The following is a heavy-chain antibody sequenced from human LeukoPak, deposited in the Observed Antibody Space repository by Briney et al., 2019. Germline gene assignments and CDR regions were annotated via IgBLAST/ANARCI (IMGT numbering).Heavy chain of an antibody. CDR3: ARQLPYYDFWSGYYRGNWFDP. V-gene: IGHV4-39*01. D-gene: IGHD3-3*01. J-gene: IGHJ5*02. CDR2: IYYSGST. CDR1: GGSISSSGYY. Sequence: SETLSLTRTASGGSISSSGYYWGWLRQPPGKGLEWIGSIYYSGSTYYNPSLKSRVTISVDTSKNQFSLKLSSVTAADTAVYYCARQLPYYDFWSGYYRGNWFDPWGQGTLVTVSS.